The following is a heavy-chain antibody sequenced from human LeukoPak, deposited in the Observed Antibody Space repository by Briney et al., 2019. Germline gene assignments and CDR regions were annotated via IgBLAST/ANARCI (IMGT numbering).Heavy chain of an antibody. CDR3: AKDFRIGYSAHFDY. CDR2: IDSSSSTI. D-gene: IGHD2-21*01. V-gene: IGHV3-48*01. CDR1: GFTFSSYS. J-gene: IGHJ4*02. Sequence: GGSLRLSCAASGFTFSSYSMNWVRQAPGKGLEWVSYIDSSSSTIYYADSVKGRFTISRDNSKNTLYLQMDSLRGEDTAVYYCAKDFRIGYSAHFDYWGQGALVTVSS.